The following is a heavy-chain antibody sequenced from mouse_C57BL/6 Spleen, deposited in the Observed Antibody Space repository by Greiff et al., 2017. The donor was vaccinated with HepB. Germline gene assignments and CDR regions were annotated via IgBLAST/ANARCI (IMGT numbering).Heavy chain of an antibody. D-gene: IGHD2-4*01. CDR1: GYAFSSYW. J-gene: IGHJ4*01. Sequence: QVQLQQSGAELVKPGASVKISCKASGYAFSSYWMNWVKQRPGKGLEWIGQIYPGDGDTNYNGKFKGKATLTADKSSSTAYMQLSSLTSEDSAVYFCARDDYDESAMDYWGQGTSVTVSS. V-gene: IGHV1-80*01. CDR2: IYPGDGDT. CDR3: ARDDYDESAMDY.